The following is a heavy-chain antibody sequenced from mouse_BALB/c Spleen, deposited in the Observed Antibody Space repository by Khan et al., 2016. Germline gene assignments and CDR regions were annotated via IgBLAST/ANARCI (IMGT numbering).Heavy chain of an antibody. V-gene: IGHV14-3*02. D-gene: IGHD2-4*01. CDR1: GFNIKDTY. CDR3: ARSPYDYDVGFAY. Sequence: VRLQQSGAELVKPGASVKLSCTASGFNIKDTYMHWVKQRPEQGLEWIGRIDPANGNTKYDPKFQGKATITADTSSHTAYLQLSSLTSEDTAVSYYARSPYDYDVGFAYWGQGTLVTVSA. CDR2: IDPANGNT. J-gene: IGHJ3*01.